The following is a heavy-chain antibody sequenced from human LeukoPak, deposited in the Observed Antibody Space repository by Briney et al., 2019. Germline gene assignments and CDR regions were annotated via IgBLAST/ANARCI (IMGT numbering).Heavy chain of an antibody. CDR1: GHTFTGYY. V-gene: IGHV1-2*02. Sequence: ASVKVSCKASGHTFTGYYMHWVRQAPGQGLEWMGWINPNSGGTNYAQKFQGRVTMTRDTSISTAYMELSRLRSDDTAVYYCARDLYYYDSSGYWGQGTLVTVSS. D-gene: IGHD3-22*01. J-gene: IGHJ4*02. CDR3: ARDLYYYDSSGY. CDR2: INPNSGGT.